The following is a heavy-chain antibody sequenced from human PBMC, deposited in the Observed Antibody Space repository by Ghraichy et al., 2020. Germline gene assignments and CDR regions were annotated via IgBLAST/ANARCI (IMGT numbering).Heavy chain of an antibody. J-gene: IGHJ4*02. CDR1: GGSISSSSYY. CDR2: IYYSGST. D-gene: IGHD3-9*01. Sequence: SETLSLTCTVSGGSISSSSYYWGWSRQPPGKGLEYIGSIYYSGSTYYNPSLKSRVTISVDTSKNQFSLKLSSVTAADTAVYYCASVLTGYYYFDYWGQGTLVAVSS. CDR3: ASVLTGYYYFDY. V-gene: IGHV4-39*01.